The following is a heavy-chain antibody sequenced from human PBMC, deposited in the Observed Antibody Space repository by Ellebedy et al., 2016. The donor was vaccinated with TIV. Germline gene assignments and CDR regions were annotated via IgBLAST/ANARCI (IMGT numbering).Heavy chain of an antibody. CDR3: ARLRQSRDRSHWYFDL. V-gene: IGHV4-4*07. CDR2: LYPSGST. CDR1: GGSVSGYS. Sequence: SETLSLTXTASGGSVSGYSWSWIRQPAGKGLEWIGRLYPSGSTNYNPSLKSRVTMSADASTTQLSLNLSSVTAADTAVYFCARLRQSRDRSHWYFDLWGRGTLVTVSS. J-gene: IGHJ2*01. D-gene: IGHD1-14*01.